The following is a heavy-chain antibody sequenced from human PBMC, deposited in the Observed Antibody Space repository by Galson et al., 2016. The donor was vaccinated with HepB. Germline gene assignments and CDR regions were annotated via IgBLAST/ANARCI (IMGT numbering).Heavy chain of an antibody. CDR2: MYYTGRA. CDR1: GGSITNYY. D-gene: IGHD3-22*01. Sequence: SETLSLTCSVSGGSITNYYWSWIRQTPKNALEWIGSMYYTGRATYSPSLKSRVTISVDTSKKQFSLNLSSVTAADTAVYYCARDPRGDYYYDSSGCSHFDLWGQGTLVTVPS. CDR3: ARDPRGDYYYDSSGCSHFDL. V-gene: IGHV4-59*01. J-gene: IGHJ4*02.